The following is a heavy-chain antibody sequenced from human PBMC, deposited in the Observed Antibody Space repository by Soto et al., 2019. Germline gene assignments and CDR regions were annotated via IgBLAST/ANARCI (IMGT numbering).Heavy chain of an antibody. CDR1: GYTFTSYG. Sequence: RASVKVSCKASGYTFTSYGITWVRQAPGQGLEWMGWISAYNGNTNYAQKFQGRVTMTTDTSTSTAYMELRSLRSDDTAVYYCASWYYGSGSYYASDYWGHRTVGSV. CDR2: ISAYNGNT. CDR3: ASWYYGSGSYYASDY. V-gene: IGHV1-18*01. J-gene: IGHJ4*01. D-gene: IGHD3-10*01.